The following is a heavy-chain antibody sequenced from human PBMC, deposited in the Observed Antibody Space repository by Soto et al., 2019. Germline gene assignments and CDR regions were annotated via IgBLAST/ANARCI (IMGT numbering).Heavy chain of an antibody. J-gene: IGHJ4*02. V-gene: IGHV3-30*18. Sequence: GWSLRLSCAASGFTFSSYGMHWVRQAPGKGLEWVAVISYDGSNKYYADSVKGRFTISRDNSKNTLYLQMNSLRAEDTAVYYCAKFRRGIQLWSAYDYWGQGTLVTVSS. D-gene: IGHD5-18*01. CDR2: ISYDGSNK. CDR3: AKFRRGIQLWSAYDY. CDR1: GFTFSSYG.